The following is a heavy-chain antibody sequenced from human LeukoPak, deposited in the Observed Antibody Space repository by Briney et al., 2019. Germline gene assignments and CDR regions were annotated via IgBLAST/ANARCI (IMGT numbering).Heavy chain of an antibody. CDR1: GGSISSGGYY. Sequence: SQTLSLTCTVSGGSISSGGYYWSWIRQHPGKGLEWIGYIYYSGSTYYNPSLKSRVTISVDTSKNQFSLKLSSVTAADAAVYYCAGVVVPAISHWFDPWGQGTLVTVSS. CDR3: AGVVVPAISHWFDP. CDR2: IYYSGST. V-gene: IGHV4-31*03. J-gene: IGHJ5*02. D-gene: IGHD2-21*02.